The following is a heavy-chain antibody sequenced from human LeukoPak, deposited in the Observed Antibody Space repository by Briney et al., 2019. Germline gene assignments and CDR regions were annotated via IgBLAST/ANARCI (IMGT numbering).Heavy chain of an antibody. J-gene: IGHJ6*03. D-gene: IGHD2-2*01. CDR1: GGSFSGYY. CDR2: INHSGST. CDR3: ARVGCSSTNCYSHMDV. V-gene: IGHV4-34*01. Sequence: PSETLSLTCAVYGGSFSGYYWSWIRQPPGKGLEWIGEINHSGSTNYNPSLKSRVTISVDTSKNQFSLKLSSVTAADTAVYYCARVGCSSTNCYSHMDVCGKGTTVTISS.